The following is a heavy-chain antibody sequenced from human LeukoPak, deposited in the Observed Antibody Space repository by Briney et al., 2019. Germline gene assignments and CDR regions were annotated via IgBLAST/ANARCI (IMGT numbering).Heavy chain of an antibody. D-gene: IGHD1-14*01. J-gene: IGHJ5*02. Sequence: SETLSLTCAVYGGSISGYYWSWIRQPPGKGLEWIGEINHSGSTNYNPSLKSRVTISVDTSKNQFSLKLSSVTAADTAVYYCAMTGQHPYTSREDTWGQGTLVTVSS. V-gene: IGHV4-34*01. CDR3: AMTGQHPYTSREDT. CDR2: INHSGST. CDR1: GGSISGYY.